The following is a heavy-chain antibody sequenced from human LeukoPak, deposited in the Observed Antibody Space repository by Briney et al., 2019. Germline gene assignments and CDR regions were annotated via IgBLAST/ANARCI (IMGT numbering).Heavy chain of an antibody. CDR1: GSRFTSYW. CDR3: ARRGIAAAGRGVYFDY. Sequence: GESLKISSKGSGSRFTSYWIGWVRQMPGKGLEWMGIIYPGDSDTRYSPSFQGQVTISADKSISTAYLQWSSLKASDTAMYYCARRGIAAAGRGVYFDYWGQGTLVTVSS. D-gene: IGHD6-13*01. V-gene: IGHV5-51*01. CDR2: IYPGDSDT. J-gene: IGHJ4*02.